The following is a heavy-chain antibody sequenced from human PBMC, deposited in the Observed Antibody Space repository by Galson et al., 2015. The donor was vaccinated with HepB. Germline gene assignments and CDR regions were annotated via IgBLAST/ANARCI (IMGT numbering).Heavy chain of an antibody. CDR1: AFTFSTYW. V-gene: IGHV3-74*03. Sequence: SLRLSCAASAFTFSTYWMHWVRQAPGKGLVWVSRIKSDGSTDGSKTYADSVKGRFTISSDNAKNTLYLQMNSLRVEDTVVYYCARGYASVNQHLVDYWGQGALVTVSP. J-gene: IGHJ4*02. CDR2: IKSDGSTDGSK. D-gene: IGHD2-8*01. CDR3: ARGYASVNQHLVDY.